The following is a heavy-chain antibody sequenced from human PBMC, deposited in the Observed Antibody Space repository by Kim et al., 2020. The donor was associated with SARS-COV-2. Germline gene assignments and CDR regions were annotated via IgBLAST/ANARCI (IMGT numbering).Heavy chain of an antibody. CDR2: ISRDGGEI. V-gene: IGHV3-43*02. D-gene: IGHD6-19*01. J-gene: IGHJ4*02. Sequence: GGSLRLSCAASGFTFDDYAIQWVRQVPGKGLEWLSLISRDGGEIKYAYSVEGRFTISRDNSKKSVYLQMNSLRSEDSALYYCVRGHQWLIKNWGQGTQVTVSS. CDR3: VRGHQWLIKN. CDR1: GFTFDDYA.